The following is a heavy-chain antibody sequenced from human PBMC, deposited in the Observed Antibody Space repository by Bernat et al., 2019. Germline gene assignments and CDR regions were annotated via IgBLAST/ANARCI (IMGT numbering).Heavy chain of an antibody. CDR2: IIPIFGTA. J-gene: IGHJ4*02. Sequence: QVQLVQSGAEVKKPGSSVKVSCKASGGTFSSYAISWVRQAPGQGLEWMGGIIPIFGTANYAQKFQGRVTITADESTSTAYMGLSSLRSEDTAVYYCARRYCSGGSCVLDYWGQGTLVTVSS. V-gene: IGHV1-69*01. D-gene: IGHD2-15*01. CDR3: ARRYCSGGSCVLDY. CDR1: GGTFSSYA.